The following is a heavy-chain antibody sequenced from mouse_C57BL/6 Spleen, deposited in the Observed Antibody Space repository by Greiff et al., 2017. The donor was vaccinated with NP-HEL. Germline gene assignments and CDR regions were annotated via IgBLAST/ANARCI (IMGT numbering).Heavy chain of an antibody. CDR3: ARDYYGSSYEKAWFAY. D-gene: IGHD1-1*01. Sequence: EVHLVESGGGLVKPGGSLKLSCAASGFTFSDYGMHWVRQAPEKGLEWVAYISSGSSTIYYADTVKGRFTISRDNAKNTLFLQMTSLRSEDTAMYYCARDYYGSSYEKAWFAYWGQGTLVTVSA. CDR1: GFTFSDYG. V-gene: IGHV5-17*01. CDR2: ISSGSSTI. J-gene: IGHJ3*01.